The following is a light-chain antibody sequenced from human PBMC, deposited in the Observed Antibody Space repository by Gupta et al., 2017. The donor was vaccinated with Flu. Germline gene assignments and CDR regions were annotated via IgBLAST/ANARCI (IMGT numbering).Light chain of an antibody. V-gene: IGKV3-20*01. CDR1: QSVSSSY. CDR2: GAS. J-gene: IGKJ2*03. CDR3: QQYGSSPPSYS. Sequence: DIVLTPSPGPLSLSPGERATLSCRASQSVSSSYLAWYQQKPGQAPRLLIYGASSRATGIPDRFSGSGSGTDFTLTISRLEPEDFAVYYCQQYGSSPPSYSFGQGTKLEIK.